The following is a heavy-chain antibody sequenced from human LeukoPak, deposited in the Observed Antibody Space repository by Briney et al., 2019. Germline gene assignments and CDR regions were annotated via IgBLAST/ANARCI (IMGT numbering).Heavy chain of an antibody. Sequence: HPGGSLRLSCAASGFTFSSYAMSWVRQAPGKGLEWVPGISGSGGSTYYADSVKGRFTISRDNSKNTLYLQMNSLRAEDTAVYNCAKDHGNRGSPTYYFDYWGQGTLVTVSS. V-gene: IGHV3-23*01. CDR2: ISGSGGST. CDR1: GFTFSSYA. CDR3: AKDHGNRGSPTYYFDY. J-gene: IGHJ4*02. D-gene: IGHD1-26*01.